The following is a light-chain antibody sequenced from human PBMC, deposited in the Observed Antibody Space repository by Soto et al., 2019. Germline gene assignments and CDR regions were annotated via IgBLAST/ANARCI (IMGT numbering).Light chain of an antibody. CDR3: QRSYSTPT. CDR2: AAS. V-gene: IGKV1-39*01. J-gene: IGKJ1*01. Sequence: DIQMTQSPSSLSASVGDRVIITCRPSQSISIYLNWYQQTPGKAPKLLIYAASSLQSGVPSRCSGSGSATDSPITISRLQPEDVATYYCQRSYSTPTFGQGTKVDIK. CDR1: QSISIY.